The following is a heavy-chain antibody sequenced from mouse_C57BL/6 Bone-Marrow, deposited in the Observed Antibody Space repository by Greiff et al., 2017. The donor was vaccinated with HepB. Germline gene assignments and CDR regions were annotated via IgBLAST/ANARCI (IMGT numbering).Heavy chain of an antibody. V-gene: IGHV5-6*01. CDR2: ISSGGSYT. Sequence: EVMLVESGGDLVKPGGSLKLSCAASGFTFSSYGMSWVRQTPDKRLEWVATISSGGSYTYYPDSVKGRFTISRDNAKNTLYLQMSSLKSEDTAMYYCASRLHGAWFAYWGQGTRVTVSA. CDR3: ASRLHGAWFAY. J-gene: IGHJ3*01. D-gene: IGHD2-4*01. CDR1: GFTFSSYG.